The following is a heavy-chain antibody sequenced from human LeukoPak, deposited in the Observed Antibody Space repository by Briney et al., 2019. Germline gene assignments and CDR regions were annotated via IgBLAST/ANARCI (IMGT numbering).Heavy chain of an antibody. J-gene: IGHJ4*02. CDR1: GFAFSGYS. D-gene: IGHD3-16*01. CDR2: IWYDGSSK. V-gene: IGHV3-33*08. Sequence: GGSLRLSCVGSGFAFSGYSMNWVRQAPGKGLEWVAVIWYDGSSKFYADSVKGRFTISRDNSKNTLYLQMNSLRAEDTAVYYCARDRGGSRYFDYWGQGTLVTVSS. CDR3: ARDRGGSRYFDY.